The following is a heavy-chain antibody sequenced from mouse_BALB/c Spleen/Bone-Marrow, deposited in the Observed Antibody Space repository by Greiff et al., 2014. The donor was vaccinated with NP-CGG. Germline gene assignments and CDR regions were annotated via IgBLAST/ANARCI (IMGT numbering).Heavy chain of an antibody. V-gene: IGHV1-31*01. CDR2: INPYNGAT. J-gene: IGHJ4*01. CDR1: GYSFTGYY. CDR3: ARSSYYAMDY. Sequence: VQLQQPGPELVKPGASVKISFKASGYSFTGYYMHWVKQSHVRSLEWIGRINPYNGATSYNQNFKDKASLTVDKSSSTAYMELHSLTSEDSAVYYCARSSYYAMDYWGQGTSVTVSS.